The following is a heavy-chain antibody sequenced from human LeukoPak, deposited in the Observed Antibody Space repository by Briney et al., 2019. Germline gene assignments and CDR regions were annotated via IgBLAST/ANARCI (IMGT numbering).Heavy chain of an antibody. J-gene: IGHJ4*02. V-gene: IGHV3-66*04. CDR3: GRRFCNSCPLDF. CDR2: CLAGGLL. D-gene: IGHD2-21*01. Sequence: GGSLRLSCVGSGFNVTTNNMYWVRQAPGKGLECVSTCLAGGLLHYVDSVRDRFIISRDTSKNTLYLQMSSLSAEDTAVYYCGRRFCNSCPLDFWGQGTLVTVSS. CDR1: GFNVTTNN.